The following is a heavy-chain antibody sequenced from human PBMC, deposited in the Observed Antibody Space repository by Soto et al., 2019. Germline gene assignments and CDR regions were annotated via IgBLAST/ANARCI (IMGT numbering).Heavy chain of an antibody. CDR1: GFSVSSDY. V-gene: IGHV3-53*02. Sequence: VQLVETGGDLIQPGGSLRLSCAASGFSVSSDYLTWVRQAPGKGLEWVSVIYSGGSTYYADSVKGRFTISRDSSKNTLYLQMNSLRAEDTAVYFCARGDDALDVWGQGTTVTVSS. CDR2: IYSGGST. CDR3: ARGDDALDV. J-gene: IGHJ6*02.